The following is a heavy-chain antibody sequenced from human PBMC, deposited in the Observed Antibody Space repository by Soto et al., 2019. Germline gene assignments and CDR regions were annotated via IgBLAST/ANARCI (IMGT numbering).Heavy chain of an antibody. V-gene: IGHV1-46*01. CDR3: ARDLDSGCSGGSCYQFVY. CDR1: GYTFTSYY. J-gene: IGHJ4*02. Sequence: ASVKVSCKASGYTFTSYYMHWVRQAPGQGLEWMGIINPSGGSTSYAQKFQGRVTMTRDTSTSTVYMELSSLRPEDTAVYYCARDLDSGCSGGSCYQFVYWGQGTLVTVSS. D-gene: IGHD2-15*01. CDR2: INPSGGST.